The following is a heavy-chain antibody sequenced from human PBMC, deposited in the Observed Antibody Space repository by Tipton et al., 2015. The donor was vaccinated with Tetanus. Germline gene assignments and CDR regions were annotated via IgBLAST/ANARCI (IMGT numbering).Heavy chain of an antibody. CDR2: SWYDGTDK. CDR1: GFIFSSYG. D-gene: IGHD2-15*01. Sequence: SLRLSCAASGFIFSSYGIHWVRQAPGKGLEWLAVSWYDGTDKYYADSVNGGFTISRDNSKSTLYLQMNSLRVEDKALDYCAREADGSGGSCVSGDVVACGHVTDVAVSA. J-gene: IGHJ6*01. V-gene: IGHV3-33*01. CDR3: AREADGSGGSCVSGDVVA.